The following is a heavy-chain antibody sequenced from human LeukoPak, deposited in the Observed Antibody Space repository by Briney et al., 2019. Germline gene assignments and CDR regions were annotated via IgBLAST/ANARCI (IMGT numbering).Heavy chain of an antibody. D-gene: IGHD5-12*01. CDR2: ISSSGSTI. J-gene: IGHJ4*02. CDR1: GFTFSDYY. V-gene: IGHV3-11*04. CDR3: AKDLKVDLVATIATWEGLDY. Sequence: GGSLRLSCAASGFTFSDYYMSWIRQAPGKGLEWVSYISSSGSTIYYADSVKGRFTISRDNAKNSLYLQMNSLRAEDTAVYYCAKDLKVDLVATIATWEGLDYWGQGTLVTVSS.